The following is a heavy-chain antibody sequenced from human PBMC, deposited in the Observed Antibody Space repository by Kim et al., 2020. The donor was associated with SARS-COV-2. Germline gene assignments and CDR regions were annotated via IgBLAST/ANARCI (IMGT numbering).Heavy chain of an antibody. CDR3: ARRVVMFDFDY. CDR2: IWNDGSNK. V-gene: IGHV3-33*01. CDR1: GFTFSNYG. Sequence: GGSLRLSCATSGFTFSNYGMHWVRQAPGKGLEWVAVIWNDGSNKYYADSVKGRITISRDNSKNTLYLQMSSLRVDDTAVYYCARRVVMFDFDYGGQGTLVTVYS. J-gene: IGHJ4*02. D-gene: IGHD3-3*01.